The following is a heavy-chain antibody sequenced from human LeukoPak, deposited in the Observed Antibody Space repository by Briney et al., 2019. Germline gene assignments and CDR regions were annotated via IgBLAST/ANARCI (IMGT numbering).Heavy chain of an antibody. J-gene: IGHJ4*02. CDR1: GGSISSSSYY. Sequence: PSETLSLTCTVSGGSISSSSYYWGWIRQPPGKGLEWIGSIYYSGSTYYNPSLKSRVTISVDTSKNQFSLKLSSVTAADTAVYYCAREYSSSWYFDYWGQGNVVTVSS. CDR2: IYYSGST. V-gene: IGHV4-39*01. CDR3: AREYSSSWYFDY. D-gene: IGHD6-13*01.